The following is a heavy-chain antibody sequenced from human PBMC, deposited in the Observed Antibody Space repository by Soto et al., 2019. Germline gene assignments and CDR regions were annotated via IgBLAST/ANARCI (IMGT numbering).Heavy chain of an antibody. Sequence: QVQLVESGGGVVQPGRSLRLSCAASGFTLSSSGMHWVRQAPGKGLEWVAVIWSDETHKYYADSVKGRFTISRDNSKNTLYLELNSLRAEDTAVYYCARDIGGSPFDYWGQGTLVTVSS. J-gene: IGHJ4*02. V-gene: IGHV3-33*01. CDR1: GFTLSSSG. CDR3: ARDIGGSPFDY. D-gene: IGHD6-25*01. CDR2: IWSDETHK.